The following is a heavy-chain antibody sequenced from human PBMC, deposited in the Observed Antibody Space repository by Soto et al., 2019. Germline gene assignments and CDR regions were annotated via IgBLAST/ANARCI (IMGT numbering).Heavy chain of an antibody. V-gene: IGHV4-34*01. CDR3: ATFVGATTVTRGSPRDY. Sequence: VQLQQWGAGLLKPSETLYLTCAVYGGSFSGYHWSWFRQPPGKGLEWIGEINPSGSINYNPSLKSRDTISVDTSKNQFSLNLSFVTAADTAVYYCATFVGATTVTRGSPRDYWGQGTLVTVSS. J-gene: IGHJ4*02. D-gene: IGHD4-4*01. CDR1: GGSFSGYH. CDR2: INPSGSI.